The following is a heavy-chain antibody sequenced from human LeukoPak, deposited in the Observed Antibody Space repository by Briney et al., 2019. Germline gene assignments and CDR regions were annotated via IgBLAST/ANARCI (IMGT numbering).Heavy chain of an antibody. CDR3: ARQSPYYESSGYYPQLMDV. CDR1: GYSISSSYY. D-gene: IGHD3-22*01. Sequence: KPSETLSLTCTVSGYSISSSYYWGWIRQPPGKGMEWIGSIYYSGSTYYNPSLKSPVTISVDTSENQFSLKLRSVTAADTAVYYCARQSPYYESSGYYPQLMDVWGKGTTVTISS. CDR2: IYYSGST. V-gene: IGHV4-39*01. J-gene: IGHJ6*03.